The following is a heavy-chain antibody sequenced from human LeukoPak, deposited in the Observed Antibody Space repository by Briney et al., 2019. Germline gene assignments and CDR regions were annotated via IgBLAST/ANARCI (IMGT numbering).Heavy chain of an antibody. J-gene: IGHJ4*02. CDR3: ARVGRGGYCSGTSCYVDDY. CDR1: GYTFTSYG. V-gene: IGHV1-18*01. D-gene: IGHD2-2*01. Sequence: ASVKVSCKASGYTFTSYGISWVRQAPGQGLEWRGWISAYNGNTNYAQKLQGRVTMTTDTSTSTAYMELRSLRSDDTAVCYCARVGRGGYCSGTSCYVDDYWGQGTLVTVSS. CDR2: ISAYNGNT.